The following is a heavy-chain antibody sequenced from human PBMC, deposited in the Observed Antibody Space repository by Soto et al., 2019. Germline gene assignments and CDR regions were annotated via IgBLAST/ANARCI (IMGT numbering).Heavy chain of an antibody. CDR1: GFTFSSYA. J-gene: IGHJ4*02. D-gene: IGHD4-17*01. CDR2: ISYDGSNK. Sequence: GGSLRLSCAASGFTFSSYAMHRVRQAPGKGLEWVAVISYDGSNKYYAASVKGRITISRDNSRNTLYLQMNNLRAEDTAMYYCARDLGNNYGSFAYWGQGTLVTVSS. V-gene: IGHV3-30-3*01. CDR3: ARDLGNNYGSFAY.